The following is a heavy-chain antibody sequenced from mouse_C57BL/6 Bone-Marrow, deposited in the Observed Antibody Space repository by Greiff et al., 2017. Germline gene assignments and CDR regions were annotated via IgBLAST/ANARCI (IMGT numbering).Heavy chain of an antibody. CDR1: GYSITSGYY. J-gene: IGHJ2*01. CDR3: ARDGYGSSYNY. V-gene: IGHV3-6*01. D-gene: IGHD1-1*01. Sequence: ESGPGLVKPSQSLSLTCSVTGYSITSGYYWNWIRQFPGNKLEWMGYISYDGSNNYNPSLKNLISITRDTSKNQFFLKLNSVTTEDTATYYCARDGYGSSYNYWGQGTTLTVSS. CDR2: ISYDGSN.